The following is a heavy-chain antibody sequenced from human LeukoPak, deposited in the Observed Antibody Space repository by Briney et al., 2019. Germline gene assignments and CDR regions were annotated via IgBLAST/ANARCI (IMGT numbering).Heavy chain of an antibody. Sequence: GGSLRLSCAASGFTFSSYAMSWVSQAPGKRLEWVSAISGSGGSTYYADSVKGRFTISRDNSKNTLYLQMNSLRAEDTAVYYCAKVGGSGNINYYYMDVWGKGTMVTVSS. CDR1: GFTFSSYA. D-gene: IGHD3-10*01. CDR3: AKVGGSGNINYYYMDV. CDR2: ISGSGGST. J-gene: IGHJ6*03. V-gene: IGHV3-23*01.